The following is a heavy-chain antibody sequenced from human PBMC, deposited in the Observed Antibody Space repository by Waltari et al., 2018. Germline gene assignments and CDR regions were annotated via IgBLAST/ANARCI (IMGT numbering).Heavy chain of an antibody. CDR2: ISGSGGST. D-gene: IGHD2-2*01. Sequence: EVQLLESGGGLVQPGGSLRLSCAASGFTFSSYAMSWVRQAPGKGLEWVSAISGSGGSTYYADSVKGRFTISRDNSKNTLYLQMNSLRAEDTAVYYCAKTQSAPGVVVPAHYYYYMDVWGKGTTVTISS. CDR1: GFTFSSYA. CDR3: AKTQSAPGVVVPAHYYYYMDV. V-gene: IGHV3-23*01. J-gene: IGHJ6*03.